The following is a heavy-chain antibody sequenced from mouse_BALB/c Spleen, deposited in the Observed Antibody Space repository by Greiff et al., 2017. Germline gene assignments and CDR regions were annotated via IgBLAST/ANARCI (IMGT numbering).Heavy chain of an antibody. Sequence: EVMLVESGGGLVQPGGSRKLSCAASGFTFSSFGMHWVRQAPEKGLEWVAYISSGSSTIYYADTVKGRFTISRDNPKNTLFLQMTSLRSEDTAMYYCARESGQAWFAYWGQGTLVTVSA. J-gene: IGHJ3*01. D-gene: IGHD3-1*01. CDR1: GFTFSSFG. V-gene: IGHV5-17*02. CDR2: ISSGSSTI. CDR3: ARESGQAWFAY.